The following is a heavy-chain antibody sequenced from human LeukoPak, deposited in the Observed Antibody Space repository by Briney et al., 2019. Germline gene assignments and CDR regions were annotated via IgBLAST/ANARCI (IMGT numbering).Heavy chain of an antibody. D-gene: IGHD3-9*01. J-gene: IGHJ4*02. CDR1: GGSFSGYY. V-gene: IGHV4-34*01. CDR3: ARVRYDILTGYYDFDY. Sequence: SETLSLTCAVYGGSFSGYYWSWIRQPPGKGLEWLGEINHSGSTNYNPSLKSRVTISVDTSKNQFSLKLSSVTAADTAVYYCARVRYDILTGYYDFDYWGQGTLVTVSS. CDR2: INHSGST.